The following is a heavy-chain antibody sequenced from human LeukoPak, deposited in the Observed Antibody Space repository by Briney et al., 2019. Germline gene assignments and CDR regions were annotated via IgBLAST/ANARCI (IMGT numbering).Heavy chain of an antibody. CDR1: GGTFSSHF. CDR3: ARVGDYSPRGWFDP. V-gene: IGHV1-69*06. Sequence: SVKVSCKASGGTFSSHFISWVRQAPGQGLEWMGGINPIFGTDHYAQKFQDRVTITADISTNTVYMELSNLRSEDTAFYYCARVGDYSPRGWFDPWGQGTLVTVSS. D-gene: IGHD4-11*01. CDR2: INPIFGTD. J-gene: IGHJ5*02.